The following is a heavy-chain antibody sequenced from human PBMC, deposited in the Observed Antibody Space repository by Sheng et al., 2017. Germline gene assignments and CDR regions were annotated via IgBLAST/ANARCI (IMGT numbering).Heavy chain of an antibody. D-gene: IGHD3-9*01. V-gene: IGHV1-2*02. CDR2: INPNSGGT. CDR3: ARDYDILTGYQTTNWFDP. CDR1: GYTFTGYY. Sequence: QVQLVQSGAEVKKPGASVKVSCKASGYTFTGYYMHWVRQAPGQGLEWMGWINPNSGGTNYAQKFQGRVTMTRDTSISTAYMELSRLRSDDTAVYYCARDYDILTGYQTTNWFDPWGQGTLVTVSS. J-gene: IGHJ5*02.